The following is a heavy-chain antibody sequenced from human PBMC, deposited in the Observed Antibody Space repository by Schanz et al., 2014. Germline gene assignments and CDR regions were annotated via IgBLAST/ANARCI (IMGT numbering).Heavy chain of an antibody. CDR3: ARTFRCGGGECSTWAD. D-gene: IGHD2-21*01. J-gene: IGHJ4*02. CDR1: GGPFSGY. Sequence: QVPLQQWGSGLLKPSETLSLTCAVSGGPFSGYWGWIRQPPGKGLEWIGEINHSGSTNYNPTLKSRVTISVDTSRNQFSLKLSSVTAADTAVYYCARTFRCGGGECSTWADWGQGTLVTVSS. CDR2: INHSGST. V-gene: IGHV4-34*01.